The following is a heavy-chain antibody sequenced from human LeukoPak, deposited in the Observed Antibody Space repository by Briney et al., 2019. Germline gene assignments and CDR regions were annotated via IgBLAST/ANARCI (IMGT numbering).Heavy chain of an antibody. CDR1: GYTFTGYY. V-gene: IGHV1-2*02. J-gene: IGHJ4*02. CDR3: ARDPGRWGWSNDY. CDR2: INPNSGGT. Sequence: ASVKVSCKASGYTFTGYYMHWVRQAPGQGLEWMGWINPNSGGTNYAQKFQGRVTMTRDTSISTAYMELSRLRSDDTAVYYCARDPGRWGWSNDYWGQGTLVTVSS. D-gene: IGHD7-27*01.